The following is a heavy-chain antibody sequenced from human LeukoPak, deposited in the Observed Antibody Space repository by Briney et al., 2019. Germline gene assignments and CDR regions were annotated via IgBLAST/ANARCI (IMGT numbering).Heavy chain of an antibody. V-gene: IGHV3-23*01. D-gene: IGHD3-3*01. CDR2: ISGSGGST. J-gene: IGHJ4*02. CDR1: GFTFSGYS. CDR3: AKFGYYDFWSGHTSFDY. Sequence: GGYLSFSCSASGFTFSGYSLSWVRQAPGRGLPWVSGISGSGGSTYYADSVKGRFTISRDNSKNTLYLQMNSLTAEDTAVYYCAKFGYYDFWSGHTSFDYWGQGTLVTVSS.